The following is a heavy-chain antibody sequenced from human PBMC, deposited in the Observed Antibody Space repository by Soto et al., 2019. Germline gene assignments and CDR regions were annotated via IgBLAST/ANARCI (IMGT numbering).Heavy chain of an antibody. J-gene: IGHJ4*02. V-gene: IGHV3-23*01. CDR3: AKDFLPLTTGPYFDY. CDR2: ISGSGGST. Sequence: PGASLRLSCAASGFTFSSYAMSWVRQAPGKGLEWVSAISGSGGSTYYADSVKGRFTISRDNSKNTLYLQMNSLRAEDTAVYYCAKDFLPLTTGPYFDYWGQGTLVTVS. D-gene: IGHD4-4*01. CDR1: GFTFSSYA.